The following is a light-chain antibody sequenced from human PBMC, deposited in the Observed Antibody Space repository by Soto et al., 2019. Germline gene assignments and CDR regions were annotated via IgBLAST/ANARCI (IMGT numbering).Light chain of an antibody. CDR1: QSISNW. CDR3: QQYYNYPLT. J-gene: IGKJ1*01. Sequence: DIQMTQSPSTLSASVGDRVTITCRASQSISNWLAWYQQMPGKAPKLLIYKASNLESGVPSSFSGSGSGTQFTLTISSLQPDDFATYYCQQYYNYPLTFGQGTKVDIK. V-gene: IGKV1-5*03. CDR2: KAS.